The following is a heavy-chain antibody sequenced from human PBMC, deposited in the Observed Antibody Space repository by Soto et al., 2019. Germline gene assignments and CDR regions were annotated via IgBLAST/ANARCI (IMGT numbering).Heavy chain of an antibody. CDR1: GYSIKTNDNN. CDR3: ARASDESWSGYRFFDF. CDR2: IHYTGSV. D-gene: IGHD3-3*01. J-gene: IGHJ4*02. V-gene: IGHV4-30-4*01. Sequence: QVQLQESGPGLVQPSQILSPTSTVSGYSIKTNDNNWSLIRQSPRKGLEWIGHIHYTGSVSQSPSLKSRLTMSIDRSKNQFTLRLRSVTVTDTAVYFCARASDESWSGYRFFDFWGQGILVTVSS.